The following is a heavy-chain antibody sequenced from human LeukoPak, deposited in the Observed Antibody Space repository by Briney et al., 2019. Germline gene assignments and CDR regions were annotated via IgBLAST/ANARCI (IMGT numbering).Heavy chain of an antibody. CDR1: GGSISSSSFY. V-gene: IGHV4-39*01. D-gene: IGHD5-18*01. Sequence: SETLSLTCAVSGGSISSSSFYWGWLRQPPGKGLEWIGSIYYSGSTYYNPSRKSRVTISVDTSKNQFSLKLNSVTAADTAVYYCANTEGLWSRFWGQGTLVTVSS. J-gene: IGHJ4*02. CDR3: ANTEGLWSRF. CDR2: IYYSGST.